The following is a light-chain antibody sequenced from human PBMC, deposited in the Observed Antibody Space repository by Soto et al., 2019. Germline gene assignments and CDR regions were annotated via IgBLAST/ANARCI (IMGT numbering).Light chain of an antibody. CDR1: QSVTTF. V-gene: IGKV3-11*01. CDR2: DAS. J-gene: IGKJ4*01. CDR3: QQRTNWPLT. Sequence: PGERATLSCRASQSVTTFLAWYQQKPDQAPRLLIYDASKWATGIPARFSGSGSGTDFTLTISSLEPEDFAVYYCQQRTNWPLTFGGGTKVEIK.